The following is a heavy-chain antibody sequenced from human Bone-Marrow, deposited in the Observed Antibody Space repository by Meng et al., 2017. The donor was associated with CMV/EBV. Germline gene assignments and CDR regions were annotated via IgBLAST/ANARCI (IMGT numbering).Heavy chain of an antibody. V-gene: IGHV3-21*01. Sequence: GESLKISCKASGFIFSDYWMNWVRQAPGKGLEWVSSISSSSSYIYYADSVKGRFTISRDNAKNSLYLQMNSLRAEDTAVYYCASSGSSIAARWTYYYYGMDVWGQGTTVTVSS. D-gene: IGHD6-6*01. CDR3: ASSGSSIAARWTYYYYGMDV. CDR1: GFIFSDYW. CDR2: ISSSSSYI. J-gene: IGHJ6*02.